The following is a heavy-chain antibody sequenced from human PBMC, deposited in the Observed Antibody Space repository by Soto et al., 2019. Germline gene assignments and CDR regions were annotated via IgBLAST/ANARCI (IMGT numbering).Heavy chain of an antibody. CDR2: IYTSGST. D-gene: IGHD6-19*01. V-gene: IGHV4-4*07. Sequence: SETLSLTCTVSGGSISGYYWSWIRQPAGKGLEWIGRIYTSGSTNYNPSLKSRVTMSVDTSKNQFSLKLSSVTAADTAVYYCARGQDSSGPMGDYYGMDVWGQGTKVTVSS. CDR1: GGSISGYY. J-gene: IGHJ6*02. CDR3: ARGQDSSGPMGDYYGMDV.